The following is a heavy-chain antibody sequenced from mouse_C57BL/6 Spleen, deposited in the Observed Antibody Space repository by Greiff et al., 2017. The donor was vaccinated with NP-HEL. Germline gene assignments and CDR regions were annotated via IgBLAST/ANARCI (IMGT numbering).Heavy chain of an antibody. V-gene: IGHV1-18*01. Sequence: EVKLMESGPELVKPGASVKIPCKASGYTFTDYNMDWVKQSHGKSLEWIGDINPNNGGTIYNQKFKGKATLTVDKSSSTAYMELRSLTSEDTAVYYCARTIVTTYYFDYWGQGTTLTVSS. CDR1: GYTFTDYN. CDR3: ARTIVTTYYFDY. J-gene: IGHJ2*01. CDR2: INPNNGGT. D-gene: IGHD2-5*01.